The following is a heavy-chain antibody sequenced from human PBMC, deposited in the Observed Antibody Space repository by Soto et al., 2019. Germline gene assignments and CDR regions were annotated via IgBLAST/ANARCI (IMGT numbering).Heavy chain of an antibody. V-gene: IGHV1-18*01. J-gene: IGHJ4*02. CDR2: ISAYNGNT. CDR1: GYTFTSYG. D-gene: IGHD6-19*01. CDR3: ARDLAVGLVDY. Sequence: QVQLVQSGAEVKKPGASVKVSCKASGYTFTSYGISWVRQAPGQGLEWMGWISAYNGNTKYTQKLQGRVTMTTDTSTSSGYMELRSLRSDDTAVYYCARDLAVGLVDYWGQGTLVTVSS.